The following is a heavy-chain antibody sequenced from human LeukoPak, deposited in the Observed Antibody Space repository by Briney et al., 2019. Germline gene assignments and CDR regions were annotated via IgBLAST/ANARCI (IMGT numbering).Heavy chain of an antibody. Sequence: GESLKISCKGSGYSFTSNWIAWVRQMPGKGPELMGIIYPTDSTTRYSPSFHGRVTISADKSIYTTYLQWSRLKASDTAMYYCARHQRIERMRYFDLWGRGTLVTVSS. CDR1: GYSFTSNW. CDR2: IYPTDSTT. V-gene: IGHV5-51*01. CDR3: ARHQRIERMRYFDL. J-gene: IGHJ2*01. D-gene: IGHD1-1*01.